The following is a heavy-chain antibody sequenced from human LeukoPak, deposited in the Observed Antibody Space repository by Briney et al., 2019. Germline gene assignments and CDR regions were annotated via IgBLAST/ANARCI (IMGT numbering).Heavy chain of an antibody. CDR1: GYTLSSYG. CDR3: ASNPRGDSLTFDY. J-gene: IGHJ4*02. Sequence: ASVKVSCKASGYTLSSYGVNWVRQAPGQRLEWMGWISIYKGNTNYAQILPGRVTMTTDTSTSTVYMELRSLRSDDTAVYYCASNPRGDSLTFDYWGQGTLVTVSS. CDR2: ISIYKGNT. V-gene: IGHV1-18*04. D-gene: IGHD2-21*02.